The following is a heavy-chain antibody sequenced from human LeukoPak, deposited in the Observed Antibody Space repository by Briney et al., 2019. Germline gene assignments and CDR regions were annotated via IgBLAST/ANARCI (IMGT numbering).Heavy chain of an antibody. J-gene: IGHJ4*02. CDR1: GFTFSSYW. D-gene: IGHD6-25*01. Sequence: GGSLRLSCAASGFTFSSYWMHWVRQAPGKGLEWVAFIRYDGSNKYYADSVKGRFTISRDNSKNTLYLQMNSLRAEDTAMYYCTKDLQRSLDYWGQGTLVTVSS. CDR2: IRYDGSNK. V-gene: IGHV3-30*02. CDR3: TKDLQRSLDY.